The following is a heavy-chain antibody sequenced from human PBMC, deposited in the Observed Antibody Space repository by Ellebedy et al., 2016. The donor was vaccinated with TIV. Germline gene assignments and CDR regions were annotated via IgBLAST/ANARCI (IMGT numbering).Heavy chain of an antibody. Sequence: SETLSLXXTASGGSISSYYWSWIRQPPGKGLEWVGYIYYSGSTNYNPSLKSRFTISVDTSKNQFSLKLSSVTAADTAVYYCARDKSIYYYYGMDVWGQGTTVTVSS. V-gene: IGHV4-59*01. D-gene: IGHD6-6*01. CDR2: IYYSGST. CDR1: GGSISSYY. J-gene: IGHJ6*02. CDR3: ARDKSIYYYYGMDV.